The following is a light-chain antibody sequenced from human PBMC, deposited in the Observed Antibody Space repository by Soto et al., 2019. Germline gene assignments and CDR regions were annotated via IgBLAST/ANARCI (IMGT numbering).Light chain of an antibody. V-gene: IGKV3-20*01. CDR2: GAS. CDR3: QQYGSSPLT. Sequence: TQSPGTLSLSPGESSTLSCRSSQSVTSSYLAWYQQKPGQAPRLLIYGASTRATGIPDRFSGSGSGTDFTLTISGLEPEDFAVYYCQQYGSSPLTFGGGTKVDIK. J-gene: IGKJ4*01. CDR1: QSVTSSY.